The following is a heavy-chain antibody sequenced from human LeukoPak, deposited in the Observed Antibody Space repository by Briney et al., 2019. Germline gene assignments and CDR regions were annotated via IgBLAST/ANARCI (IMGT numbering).Heavy chain of an antibody. CDR3: ARSRPYYYDSSAWGDWFDP. V-gene: IGHV3-30*04. Sequence: GGSLTLSCAASGFTFSSYAMHWLRQAPGKGLEGVAVISYDGSNKYYADSVKGRFTISRDNSKNTLYLQMNSLRAEDTSVYYCARSRPYYYDSSAWGDWFDPWGQGTLVTVSS. J-gene: IGHJ5*02. CDR2: ISYDGSNK. CDR1: GFTFSSYA. D-gene: IGHD3-22*01.